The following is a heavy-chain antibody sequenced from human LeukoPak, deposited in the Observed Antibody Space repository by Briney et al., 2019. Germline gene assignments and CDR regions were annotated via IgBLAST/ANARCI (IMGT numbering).Heavy chain of an antibody. CDR1: TFTFSTYW. J-gene: IGHJ4*02. V-gene: IGHV3-74*01. D-gene: IGHD4-11*01. CDR2: ISNDGRST. CDR3: AREDSTTVTFYFDY. Sequence: PGGSLRLSCAASTFTFSTYWMNWVRQVPGNGLVWLLRISNDGRSTSYADSVKGRFTISRDNAKNTLHLQMNSLRAEDTAVYYCAREDSTTVTFYFDYWGLGTMVAVSS.